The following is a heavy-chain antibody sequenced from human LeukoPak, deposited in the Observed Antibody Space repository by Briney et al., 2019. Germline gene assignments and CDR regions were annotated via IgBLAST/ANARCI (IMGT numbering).Heavy chain of an antibody. V-gene: IGHV4-30-2*01. CDR2: IYHSGST. Sequence: PSETLSLTCTVSGGSISSGGYYWSWIRQPPGKGLEWIGYIYHSGSTYYNPSLKSRVTISVDRSKNQFSLKLSSVTAADTAVYYCARLSYSGSSYFDYWGQGTLVTVSS. CDR1: GGSISSGGYY. CDR3: ARLSYSGSSYFDY. D-gene: IGHD1-26*01. J-gene: IGHJ4*02.